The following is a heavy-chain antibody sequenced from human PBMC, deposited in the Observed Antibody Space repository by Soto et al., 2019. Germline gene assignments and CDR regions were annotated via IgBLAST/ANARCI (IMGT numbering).Heavy chain of an antibody. CDR2: ISGSGGST. V-gene: IGHV3-23*01. J-gene: IGHJ6*03. CDR3: AKGYCSGGSCRYYYYYMDV. Sequence: GGSLRLSCAASGFTFSSYAMSWVRQAPGKGLEWVSAISGSGGSTYYADSVKGRFTISRDNSKNTLYLQMNSRRAEDTAVYYCAKGYCSGGSCRYYYYYMDVWGKGTTVTVSS. D-gene: IGHD2-15*01. CDR1: GFTFSSYA.